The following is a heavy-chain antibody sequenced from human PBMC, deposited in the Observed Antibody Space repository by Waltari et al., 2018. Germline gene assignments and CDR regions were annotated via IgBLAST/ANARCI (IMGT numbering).Heavy chain of an antibody. CDR2: TPNDDT. Sequence: EVQLVETGGALIQPGGSLGLSCEASGSAGGTSYTVWVRLAPGQGLGWVQSITPNDDTFYADSVRGRFNILRDTSKNTLHLQMSFLRAEDTAVYYCVTLKPPGHYFYMDVWGKGTTVNVSS. CDR1: GSAGGTSY. CDR3: VTLKPPGHYFYMDV. V-gene: IGHV3-53*02. D-gene: IGHD2-8*02. J-gene: IGHJ6*03.